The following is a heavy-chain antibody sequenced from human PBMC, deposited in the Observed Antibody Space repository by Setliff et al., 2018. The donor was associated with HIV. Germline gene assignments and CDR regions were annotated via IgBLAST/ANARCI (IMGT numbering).Heavy chain of an antibody. V-gene: IGHV3-11*01. D-gene: IGHD1-7*01. CDR2: ITSSGSTR. CDR3: AALSLRTNPVYGIISTRFDP. CDR1: GFSFSDYY. J-gene: IGHJ5*02. Sequence: GGSLRLSCAASGFSFSDYYMSWIRQAPGTGLEWVSYITSSGSTRYYADSVKGRFTISRDNAKTSLYLQMNSLRADDTAVYYCAALSLRTNPVYGIISTRFDPWGPGNLVTVSS.